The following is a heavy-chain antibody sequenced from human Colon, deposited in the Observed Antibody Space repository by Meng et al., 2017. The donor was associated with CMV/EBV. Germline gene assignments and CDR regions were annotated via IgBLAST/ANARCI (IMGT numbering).Heavy chain of an antibody. CDR2: IDWDDDK. CDR1: GFSLSTSGMR. CDR3: ARLRSYCSSTSCYYWFDP. Sequence: SGPTLVKPTQTLTLTCTFSGFSLSTSGMRVSWIRQPPGKALEWLARIDWDDDKFYSTSLKTRLTISKDTSKNQVVLTMTNMDPVDTATYYCARLRSYCSSTSCYYWFDPWGQGTPVTVSS. J-gene: IGHJ5*02. D-gene: IGHD2-2*01. V-gene: IGHV2-70D*14.